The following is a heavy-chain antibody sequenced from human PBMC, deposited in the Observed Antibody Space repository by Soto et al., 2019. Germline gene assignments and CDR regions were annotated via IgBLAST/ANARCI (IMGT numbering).Heavy chain of an antibody. Sequence: ASVKLACKASGYTFSSYAMHWVRQAPGQRLEWMGWINAGNGNTKYSQKFQGRVTITRDTSASTAYMELSSLRSEDTAVYYCARENYDILTGYPDYWGQGTLVTVSS. V-gene: IGHV1-3*01. CDR3: ARENYDILTGYPDY. J-gene: IGHJ4*02. D-gene: IGHD3-9*01. CDR2: INAGNGNT. CDR1: GYTFSSYA.